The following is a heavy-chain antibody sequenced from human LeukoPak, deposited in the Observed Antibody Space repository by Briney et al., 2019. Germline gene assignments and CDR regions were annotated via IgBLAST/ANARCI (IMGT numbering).Heavy chain of an antibody. Sequence: PGESLSLSCAASGGTVSNNYMSWVRQPPGKGLEWVSLIYSHGGTNYDDSLKGRFTISRDNSKNTLYLQMNNLRVEDTAVYYGARDGIDRSSGTSYYYYMAVWGKGTPVTISS. D-gene: IGHD3-22*01. CDR1: GGTVSNNY. J-gene: IGHJ6*03. V-gene: IGHV3-66*01. CDR2: IYSHGGT. CDR3: ARDGIDRSSGTSYYYYMAV.